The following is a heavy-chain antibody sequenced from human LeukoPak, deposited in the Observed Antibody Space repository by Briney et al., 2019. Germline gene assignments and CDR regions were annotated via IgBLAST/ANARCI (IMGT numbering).Heavy chain of an antibody. CDR3: ARHQCSTSCYLGWFDP. V-gene: IGHV4-59*08. CDR1: GGSISSYY. D-gene: IGHD2-2*01. Sequence: SETLSLTCTVSGGSISSYYWSWIRQPPGKGLEWIGYIYYSGSTNYNPSLKSRVTISVDTSKNQFSLKLSSVTAADTAVYCCARHQCSTSCYLGWFDPWGQGTLVTVSS. CDR2: IYYSGST. J-gene: IGHJ5*02.